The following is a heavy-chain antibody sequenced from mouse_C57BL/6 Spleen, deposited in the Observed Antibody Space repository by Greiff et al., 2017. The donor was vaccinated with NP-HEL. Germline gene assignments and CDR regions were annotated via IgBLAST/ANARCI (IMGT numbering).Heavy chain of an antibody. CDR1: GYTFTSYW. CDR2: IDPSDSYT. CDR3: ARKLTYYFDY. Sequence: QVQLKQPGAELVMPGASVKLSCKASGYTFTSYWMHWVKQRPGQGLEWIGEIDPSDSYTNYNQKFKGKSTLTVDKSSSTAYMQLSSLTSEDSAVYYCARKLTYYFDYWGQGTTLTVSS. V-gene: IGHV1-69*01. J-gene: IGHJ2*01. D-gene: IGHD1-1*01.